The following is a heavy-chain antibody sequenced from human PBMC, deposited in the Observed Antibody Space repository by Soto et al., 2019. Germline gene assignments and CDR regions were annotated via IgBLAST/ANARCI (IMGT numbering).Heavy chain of an antibody. CDR1: GGPIRSSSHY. CDR2: IDESGDS. Sequence: SETLSLTCTVSGGPIRSSSHYWGWIRQSPGTGLEWIGSIDESGDSYYNPSLKSRVTMFVDTSKNQFSLKLISVTGADSAIYYCAREGGYVDYWGQGTLVTVSS. V-gene: IGHV4-39*02. J-gene: IGHJ4*02. CDR3: AREGGYVDY. D-gene: IGHD1-1*01.